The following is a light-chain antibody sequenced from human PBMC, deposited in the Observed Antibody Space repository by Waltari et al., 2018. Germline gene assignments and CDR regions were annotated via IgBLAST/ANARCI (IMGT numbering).Light chain of an antibody. CDR3: QQYYGTPPT. J-gene: IGKJ1*01. CDR1: QNVLYSSNNKNY. V-gene: IGKV4-1*01. CDR2: WAS. Sequence: DIVMTQSPDSLAVSLGERATINCKSSQNVLYSSNNKNYLAWYQQKPGQPPRLLIYWASTRKSGVPDRFSGGGCGTDFTLTISSLQAEDVAVYYCQQYYGTPPTFGQGTKVEIK.